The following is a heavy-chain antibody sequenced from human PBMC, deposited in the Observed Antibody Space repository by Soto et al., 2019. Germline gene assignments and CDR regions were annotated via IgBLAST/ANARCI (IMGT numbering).Heavy chain of an antibody. CDR2: IYYSGST. V-gene: IGHV4-59*08. CDR3: ATMGTPATGLYFFDY. CDR1: GGSISSYY. Sequence: SETLSLTCTVSGGSISSYYWSWIRQPPGKGLEWIGYIYYSGSTNYNPSLKSRVTISVDTSKNQFSLNLSFVTAADTAVYYCATMGTPATGLYFFDYWGQGSLVNVSS. D-gene: IGHD2-15*01. J-gene: IGHJ4*02.